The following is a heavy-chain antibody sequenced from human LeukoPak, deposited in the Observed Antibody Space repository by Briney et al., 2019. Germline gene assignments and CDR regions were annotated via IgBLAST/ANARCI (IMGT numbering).Heavy chain of an antibody. J-gene: IGHJ4*02. CDR3: AQGSRQWGSYYFDY. V-gene: IGHV3-23*01. CDR1: GFTFSSCA. D-gene: IGHD6-19*01. CDR2: ISGSGGST. Sequence: GGSLRLSCAASGFTFSSCAMSWVRQAPGKGLEWVSAISGSGGSTDYADSVRGRFIISRDNSKNTLSLHMNSLRAEDTAVYYCAQGSRQWGSYYFDYWGQGTLLTVSS.